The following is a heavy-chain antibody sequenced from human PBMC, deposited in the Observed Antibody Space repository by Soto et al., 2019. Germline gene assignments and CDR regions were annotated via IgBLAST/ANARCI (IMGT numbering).Heavy chain of an antibody. D-gene: IGHD2-8*02. Sequence: SETLSLTCIVSGGSISNYYWSRIRQPPGKGLEWIGYIYYSGSTNYNPSLTSRVTISVDTSKNQFSLKLTSVTAADTAVYYCARDKITGLFDYWGQGTLVTVSS. CDR2: IYYSGST. CDR1: GGSISNYY. V-gene: IGHV4-59*12. J-gene: IGHJ4*02. CDR3: ARDKITGLFDY.